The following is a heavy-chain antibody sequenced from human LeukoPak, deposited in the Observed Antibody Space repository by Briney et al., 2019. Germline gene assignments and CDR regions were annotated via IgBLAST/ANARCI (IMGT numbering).Heavy chain of an antibody. V-gene: IGHV3-21*01. J-gene: IGHJ4*02. CDR1: GFTFSSYS. Sequence: GGSLRLSCAASGFTFSSYSMNWVRQAPGKGLEWVSSISSSSSYIYYADSVKGRFTISRDNAKNSLYLQMNSLRAEDTAVYYCARVVVGATFACDYWGQGTLVTVSS. CDR2: ISSSSSYI. D-gene: IGHD1-26*01. CDR3: ARVVVGATFACDY.